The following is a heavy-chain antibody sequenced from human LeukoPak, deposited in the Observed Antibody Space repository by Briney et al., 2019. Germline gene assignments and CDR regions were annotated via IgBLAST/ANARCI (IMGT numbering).Heavy chain of an antibody. CDR1: GFTFSSYS. Sequence: GGSLRLSCAASGFTFSSYSMNWVRQAPGKGLEWVSSISSSSTYIYYADSVKGRFTISRDNARNSLYLQMNTLRAEDTAVYSCARGADGVSSNSRGWFDPWGQGTLVTVSS. CDR3: ARGADGVSSNSRGWFDP. J-gene: IGHJ5*02. D-gene: IGHD2-15*01. CDR2: ISSSSTYI. V-gene: IGHV3-21*01.